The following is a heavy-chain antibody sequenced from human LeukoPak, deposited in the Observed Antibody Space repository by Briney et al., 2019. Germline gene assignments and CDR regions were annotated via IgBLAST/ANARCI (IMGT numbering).Heavy chain of an antibody. CDR3: ARGGFTDYSGLDY. D-gene: IGHD3-9*01. CDR1: GFTFTSYG. CDR2: VSAYNGNT. Sequence: ASVKVSCKASGFTFTSYGISWVRQAPGQEPEWMGWVSAYNGNTNYAQKLRGRVTMTTDTSTSTAYMELRSLRSDDTAVYYCARGGFTDYSGLDYWGQGTLVTVSS. J-gene: IGHJ4*02. V-gene: IGHV1-18*04.